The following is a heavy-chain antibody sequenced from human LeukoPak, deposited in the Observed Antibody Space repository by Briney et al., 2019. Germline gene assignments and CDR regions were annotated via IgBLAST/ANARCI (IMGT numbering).Heavy chain of an antibody. Sequence: SXTLSLTCTVSGGSISSSSYYWGWIRQPPGKGLEWIGSIYYSGSTYYNPSLKSRVTISVDTSKNQFSLKLSSVTAADTSVYYCARQTLLRYFDWLPRSFDYWGQGTLVTVSS. CDR1: GGSISSSSYY. J-gene: IGHJ4*02. CDR3: ARQTLLRYFDWLPRSFDY. CDR2: IYYSGST. D-gene: IGHD3-9*01. V-gene: IGHV4-39*01.